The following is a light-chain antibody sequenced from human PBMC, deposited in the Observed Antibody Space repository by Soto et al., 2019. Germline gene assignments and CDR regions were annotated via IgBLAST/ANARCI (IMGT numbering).Light chain of an antibody. V-gene: IGKV1-27*01. CDR2: ATS. CDR3: QHYNSGPLA. J-gene: IGKJ5*01. Sequence: IPVTQYPSSLSXSXXXXXTXXFRASQGVDNYLAWYQHKPGKVPRLLIYATSTMQSGVPSRFSGSGSGTDFTLTISSLQPADFAAYHCQHYNSGPLAFGQGTRLE. CDR1: QGVDNY.